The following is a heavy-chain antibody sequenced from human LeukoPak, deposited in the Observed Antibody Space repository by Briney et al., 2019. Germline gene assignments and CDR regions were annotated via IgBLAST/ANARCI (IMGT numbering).Heavy chain of an antibody. CDR3: ARVRKDYYYYYMDV. J-gene: IGHJ6*03. CDR1: GFTFSSYS. CDR2: ISSGGGTII. Sequence: GGSLRLSCAASGFTFSSYSMNWVRQAPGKGLEWVSYISSGGGTIIYYADSVKGRFTISKDNAKNSLYLQMNSLRAVDTAVYYCARVRKDYYYYYMDVWGKGTTVTVSS. V-gene: IGHV3-48*04.